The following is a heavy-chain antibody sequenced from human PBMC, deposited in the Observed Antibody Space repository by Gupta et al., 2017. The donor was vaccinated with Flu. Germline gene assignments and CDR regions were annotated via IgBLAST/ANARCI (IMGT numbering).Heavy chain of an antibody. CDR1: GDSVSSNSAA. CDR2: TYYRSKWYN. Sequence: QVQLQQSGPGLVKPSQTLSLTCAISGDSVSSNSAAWNWIRQSPSRGLEWLGRTYYRSKWYNDYAVSVKSRITINPDTSKNQFSLQLNSVTPEDTAVYYCARVPLTIFGVVTARGAFDIWGQGTMVTVSS. D-gene: IGHD3-3*01. J-gene: IGHJ3*02. CDR3: ARVPLTIFGVVTARGAFDI. V-gene: IGHV6-1*01.